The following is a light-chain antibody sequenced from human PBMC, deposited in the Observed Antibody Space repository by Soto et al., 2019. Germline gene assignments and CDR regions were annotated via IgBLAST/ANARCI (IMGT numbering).Light chain of an antibody. J-gene: IGKJ2*01. CDR2: GAS. CDR3: QQYGSSPLYT. CDR1: QSVSSSS. Sequence: EIVLTQSPGTLSLSPVERATLSWRASQSVSSSSLASYQQKPGQAPRLLIYGASSRATGIPDRFSGSGSGTDFTLTISRLEPEDFAVYYCQQYGSSPLYTFGQGTKLEIK. V-gene: IGKV3-20*01.